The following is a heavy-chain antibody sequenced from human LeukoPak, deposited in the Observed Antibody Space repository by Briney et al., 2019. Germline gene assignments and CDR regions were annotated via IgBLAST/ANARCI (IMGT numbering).Heavy chain of an antibody. J-gene: IGHJ4*02. V-gene: IGHV1-2*02. CDR1: GYTFTGYY. D-gene: IGHD6-13*01. Sequence: ASVKVSCKASGYTFTGYYMHWVRQAPGQGLEWMGWINPNSGGTNYAQKFQGRVTMTRDTSISTAYMELSRLRSDDTAVYYCARYSSSWYHTTYYFDYWGQGTLVTVSS. CDR3: ARYSSSWYHTTYYFDY. CDR2: INPNSGGT.